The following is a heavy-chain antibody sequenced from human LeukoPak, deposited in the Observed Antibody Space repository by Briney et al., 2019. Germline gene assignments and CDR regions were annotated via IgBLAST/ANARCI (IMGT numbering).Heavy chain of an antibody. D-gene: IGHD3-22*01. CDR1: GYTFTSYG. J-gene: IGHJ4*02. V-gene: IGHV1-18*01. CDR2: ISANNANT. CDR3: ARDYYDTSGYSDY. Sequence: ASVKVSCKTSGYTFTSYGITWVRQAPGQGLEWMGWISANNANTNYVQKLQGRVTMTTDTSTSTAYMELRSLRSDDTAVYYCARDYYDTSGYSDYWGQGTLVTVSS.